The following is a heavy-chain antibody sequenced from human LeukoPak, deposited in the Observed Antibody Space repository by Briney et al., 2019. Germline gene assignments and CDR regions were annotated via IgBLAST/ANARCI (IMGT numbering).Heavy chain of an antibody. D-gene: IGHD1-1*01. Sequence: PSETLSLTCTVSGGSISSGGYYWSWIRQHPGKGLEWIGYIYYSGSTYYNPSLKSRVTISVDTSKNQFSLKLSSVTAADTAVYYCARMYNWNDDWFDPWGQGPLVTVSS. CDR3: ARMYNWNDDWFDP. CDR1: GGSISSGGYY. CDR2: IYYSGST. J-gene: IGHJ5*02. V-gene: IGHV4-31*03.